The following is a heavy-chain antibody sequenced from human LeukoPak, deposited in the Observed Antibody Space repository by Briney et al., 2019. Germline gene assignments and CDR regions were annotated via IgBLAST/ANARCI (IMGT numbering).Heavy chain of an antibody. V-gene: IGHV1-69*13. D-gene: IGHD5-18*01. CDR3: AKDVDTAMVPLFDY. J-gene: IGHJ4*02. Sequence: SVKVSCKASGGTFSSYAISWVRQAPGQGLEWMGGIIPIFGTANYAQKFQGRVTITADESTSTAYMELSSLRAEDTAVYYCAKDVDTAMVPLFDYWGQGTLVTVSS. CDR1: GGTFSSYA. CDR2: IIPIFGTA.